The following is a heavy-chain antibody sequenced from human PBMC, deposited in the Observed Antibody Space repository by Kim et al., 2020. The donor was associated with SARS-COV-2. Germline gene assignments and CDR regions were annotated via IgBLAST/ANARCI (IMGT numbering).Heavy chain of an antibody. J-gene: IGHJ6*02. Sequence: SVKVSCKASGGTFRRSTVGWVRQAPGQGLEWVGEIIPFLGTATYAQKLSGRVTITADESTNTAYMELSSLRSEDTAVYYWARVGRPMECGSTSCFEFYYYYGMAVWGQATTVTVSS. V-gene: IGHV1-69*13. CDR1: GGTFRRST. D-gene: IGHD2-2*01. CDR3: ARVGRPMECGSTSCFEFYYYYGMAV. CDR2: IIPFLGTA.